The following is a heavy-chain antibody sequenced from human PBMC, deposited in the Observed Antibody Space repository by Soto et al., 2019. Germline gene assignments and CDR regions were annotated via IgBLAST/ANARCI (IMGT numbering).Heavy chain of an antibody. CDR1: GYSISSSNL. CDR3: ARRKGIEDILTGYYNVYWFDP. V-gene: IGHV4-28*01. D-gene: IGHD3-9*01. Sequence: SSETLSLTCAVSGYSISSSNLWGWIRQHPGKGLEWIGYIYYSGSTYYNPSLKSRVTISVDRSKNQFSLKLSSVTAADTAVYYCARRKGIEDILTGYYNVYWFDPWGQGTLVTVSS. J-gene: IGHJ5*02. CDR2: IYYSGST.